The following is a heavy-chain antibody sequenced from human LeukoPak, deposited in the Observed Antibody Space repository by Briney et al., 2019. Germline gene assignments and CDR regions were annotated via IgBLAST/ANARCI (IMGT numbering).Heavy chain of an antibody. V-gene: IGHV5-51*01. CDR1: GYSFTNYW. D-gene: IGHD5-18*01. J-gene: IGHJ4*02. Sequence: GESLKISCKGSGYSFTNYWIGWVRRMPGKGLELMGLIYPGDSDTTYSPSFQGQVTISADKSISTAYLQWSSLKASDTAMYYYARLGYSYGYYWGQGTLVTVSS. CDR3: ARLGYSYGYY. CDR2: IYPGDSDT.